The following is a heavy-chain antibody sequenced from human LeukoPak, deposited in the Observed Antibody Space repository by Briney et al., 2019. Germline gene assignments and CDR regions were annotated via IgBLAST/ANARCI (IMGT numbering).Heavy chain of an antibody. CDR1: GYSFTSCW. J-gene: IGHJ4*02. CDR2: IYPGDSDT. CDR3: ARGDYYDSSGYYDY. D-gene: IGHD3-22*01. V-gene: IGHV5-51*01. Sequence: GESLKISCKGSGYSFTSCWIGWVRQMPGKGLEWMGIIYPGDSDTRYSPSFQGQVPISADKTISTAYLQWSSLKASDTAMYYCARGDYYDSSGYYDYWGQGTLVTVSS.